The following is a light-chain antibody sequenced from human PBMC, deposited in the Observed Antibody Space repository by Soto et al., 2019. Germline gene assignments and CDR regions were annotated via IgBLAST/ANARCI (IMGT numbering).Light chain of an antibody. V-gene: IGLV2-14*03. CDR3: SSRTSSSTLV. CDR2: DVR. CDR1: SSDVGAYNF. J-gene: IGLJ2*01. Sequence: QSALTQPPSVSGSPGQSITISCTGTSSDVGAYNFVSWYQHHPGKAPKLMNYDVRNRPSGVSNRCSGSNSGTTASLTISGLHKEDEADYYSSSRTSSSTLVFGGGTKLTVL.